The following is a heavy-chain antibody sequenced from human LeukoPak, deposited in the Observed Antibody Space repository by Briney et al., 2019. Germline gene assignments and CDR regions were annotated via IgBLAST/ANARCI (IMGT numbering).Heavy chain of an antibody. CDR3: ARGYGIAVAHDAFDI. J-gene: IGHJ3*02. D-gene: IGHD6-19*01. Sequence: ASETLSLTCTVSGGSISSYYWSWIRQPPGKGLEWIGYIYYSGSTNYNPSLKSRVTISVDTSKNQFSLKLSSVTAADTAVYHCARGYGIAVAHDAFDIWGQGTMVTVSS. V-gene: IGHV4-59*01. CDR2: IYYSGST. CDR1: GGSISSYY.